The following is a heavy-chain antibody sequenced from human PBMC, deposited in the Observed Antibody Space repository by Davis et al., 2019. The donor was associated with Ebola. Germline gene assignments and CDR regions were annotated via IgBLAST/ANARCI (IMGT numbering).Heavy chain of an antibody. CDR2: IIPVFGTA. CDR1: GGTLSTYA. V-gene: IGHV1-69*13. D-gene: IGHD3-22*01. Sequence: AASVKVSCKTPGGTLSTYAISWVRQAPGKGLEWMGAIIPVFGTANYAQKFQGRVTITADESTSTVYMDLTSLTSEDSAVYYCARDNHYDSSGYLNLDYWGQGTLVTVSS. J-gene: IGHJ4*02. CDR3: ARDNHYDSSGYLNLDY.